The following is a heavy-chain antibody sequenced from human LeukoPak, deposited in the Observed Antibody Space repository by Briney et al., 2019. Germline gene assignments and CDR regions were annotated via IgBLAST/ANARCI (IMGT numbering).Heavy chain of an antibody. CDR1: GYTFAVYH. Sequence: GASVKVSCKASGYTFAVYHMHWVRQAPGQGLEWMGRINPNSGGTNYAQKFQGRVTMTRDTSISTAYMELSRLRSDDTAVYYCARGATPYYYYMDVWGKGTTVTVSS. CDR2: INPNSGGT. V-gene: IGHV1-2*06. J-gene: IGHJ6*03. CDR3: ARGATPYYYYMDV. D-gene: IGHD1-26*01.